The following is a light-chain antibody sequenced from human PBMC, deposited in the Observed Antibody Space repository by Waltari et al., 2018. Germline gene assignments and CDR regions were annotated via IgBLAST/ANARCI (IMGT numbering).Light chain of an antibody. CDR1: QSVSSN. CDR2: DAS. V-gene: IGKV3-15*01. J-gene: IGKJ5*01. CDR3: QQYHNWPSIT. Sequence: ETVMTQSPATLSVSAGERATLSCRASQSVSSNLAWYQQKLGQAPRLLIYDASTRATGIPARFSGSGSGTEFTLTISSLQSEDFAVFFCQQYHNWPSITFGQGTRLEIK.